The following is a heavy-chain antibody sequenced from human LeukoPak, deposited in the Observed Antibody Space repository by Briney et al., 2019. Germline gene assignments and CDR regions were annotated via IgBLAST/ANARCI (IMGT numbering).Heavy chain of an antibody. D-gene: IGHD6-13*01. V-gene: IGHV3-23*01. CDR3: AKDYSISWLFDY. CDR1: GFTFSTYM. J-gene: IGHJ4*02. Sequence: GGSLRLSCAASGFTFSTYMMSWVRQAPGKGLGWVSGISGDGRTTHYADSVKGRFTISRDNSKNTLYLQVHSLRAEDTAVYYCAKDYSISWLFDYWGQGTLVTVSS. CDR2: ISGDGRTT.